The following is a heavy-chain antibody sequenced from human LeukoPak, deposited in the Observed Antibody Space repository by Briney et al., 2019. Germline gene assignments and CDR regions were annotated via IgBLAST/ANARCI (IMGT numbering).Heavy chain of an antibody. Sequence: GGSLRLSCAASGFSFSNYVMHWVRQAPGKGLEWVAVIWYDGSNKYYADSVKGRFTISRDNSKNTLYLQMNSLRAEDTAVYYCATIEYYDILTGYFPFDYWGQGTLVTVSS. D-gene: IGHD3-9*01. V-gene: IGHV3-30*02. CDR2: IWYDGSNK. J-gene: IGHJ4*02. CDR3: ATIEYYDILTGYFPFDY. CDR1: GFSFSNYV.